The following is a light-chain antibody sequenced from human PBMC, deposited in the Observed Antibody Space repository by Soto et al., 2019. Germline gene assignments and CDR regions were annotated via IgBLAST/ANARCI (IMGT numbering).Light chain of an antibody. J-gene: IGKJ5*01. CDR3: QQYHKWPIT. Sequence: EIVLTQSPGTLSLSPGERATLSCRASQSVSSSYLAWYQQKPGQAPRLLIYGASTRATGIPARFSGSGSGTEFTFTISSLQSEDFAVYYCQQYHKWPITFGQGTRLEIK. V-gene: IGKV3-15*01. CDR1: QSVSSSY. CDR2: GAS.